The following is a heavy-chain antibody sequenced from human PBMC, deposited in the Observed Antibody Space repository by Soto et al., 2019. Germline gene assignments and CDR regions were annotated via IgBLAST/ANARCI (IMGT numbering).Heavy chain of an antibody. J-gene: IGHJ3*02. Sequence: SETLSLTCTVSGGSISSSSYYWGWIRQPPGKGLEWIGTIYYSGSTYYNPSLKSRVTISVDTSKNQFSLKLSPVTAADTAVYYCARQGSGSYNAFDIWGQGTVVTVSS. CDR3: ARQGSGSYNAFDI. D-gene: IGHD1-26*01. CDR2: IYYSGST. CDR1: GGSISSSSYY. V-gene: IGHV4-39*01.